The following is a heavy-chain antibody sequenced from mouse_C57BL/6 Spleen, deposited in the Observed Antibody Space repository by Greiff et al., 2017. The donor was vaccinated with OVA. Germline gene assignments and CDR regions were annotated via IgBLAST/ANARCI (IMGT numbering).Heavy chain of an antibody. CDR2: IYPGDGDT. CDR3: AREEVWMTTVAHAMDY. J-gene: IGHJ4*01. CDR1: GYAFSSYW. D-gene: IGHD1-1*01. Sequence: VQLQESGAELVKPGASVKISCKASGYAFSSYWMNWVKQRPGKGLEWIGQIYPGDGDTNYNGKFKGKATLTADKSSSTAYMQLSSLTSEDSAVYVCAREEVWMTTVAHAMDYWGQGTSVTVSS. V-gene: IGHV1-80*01.